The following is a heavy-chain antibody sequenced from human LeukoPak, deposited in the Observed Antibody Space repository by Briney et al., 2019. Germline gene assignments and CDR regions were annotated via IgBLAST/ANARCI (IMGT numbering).Heavy chain of an antibody. CDR2: ISGSGDNT. CDR1: GFTFSNYA. J-gene: IGHJ4*02. Sequence: GGSLRLSCAASGFTFSNYAMNWVRQAPGKGLEWVSAISGSGDNTYYADSVKGRFTISRDSSNNTLFLQMNRLRPEDATVYYCAKAPVTTCRGAYCYPFDYWGQGTLVTVSS. CDR3: AKAPVTTCRGAYCYPFDY. D-gene: IGHD2-21*01. V-gene: IGHV3-23*01.